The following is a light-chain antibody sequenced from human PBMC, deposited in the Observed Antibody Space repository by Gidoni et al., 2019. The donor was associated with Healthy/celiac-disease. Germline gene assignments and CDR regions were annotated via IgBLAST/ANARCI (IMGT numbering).Light chain of an antibody. CDR2: EGS. J-gene: IGLJ1*01. CDR3: CSYAGSSTPYV. Sequence: QSALTQPASVSGAPGQSITISCPGTSSDVGSYNLVSWYQQHPRKAPKLMIYEGSKRPSGVSNRFSGSKSGNTASLTISGLQAEDEADYYCCSYAGSSTPYVFGTGTKVTVL. CDR1: SSDVGSYNL. V-gene: IGLV2-23*01.